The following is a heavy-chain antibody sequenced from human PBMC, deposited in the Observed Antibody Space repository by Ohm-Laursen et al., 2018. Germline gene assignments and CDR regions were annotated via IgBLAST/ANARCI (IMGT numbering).Heavy chain of an antibody. J-gene: IGHJ3*02. CDR2: ITSGGSI. V-gene: IGHV3-64*01. Sequence: GSLRLSCSASGFTFSTSIMHWVRQAPGKGLERVSAITSGGSIYYGNSVKGRFTISRDNSENTLYLQMGSLIPEDTAVYYCARRNDAFDIWGQGTKVTVSS. CDR3: ARRNDAFDI. CDR1: GFTFSTSI.